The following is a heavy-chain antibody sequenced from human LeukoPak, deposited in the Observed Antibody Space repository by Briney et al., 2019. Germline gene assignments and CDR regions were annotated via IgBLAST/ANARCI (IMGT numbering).Heavy chain of an antibody. CDR2: IDAGNGDT. D-gene: IGHD6-19*01. Sequence: ASVKVSCKASGYTFTTYAIHWVRQAPGQRLEWMGWIDAGNGDTKYSQKFQGRVTITRDTSASTAYMELSSLRSEDTAVYYCARSSGWYSPLPYWGQGTLVTVSS. V-gene: IGHV1-3*01. CDR1: GYTFTTYA. CDR3: ARSSGWYSPLPY. J-gene: IGHJ4*02.